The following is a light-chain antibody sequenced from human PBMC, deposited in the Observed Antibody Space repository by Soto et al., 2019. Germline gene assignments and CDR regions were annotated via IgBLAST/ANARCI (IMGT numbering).Light chain of an antibody. Sequence: QSALTQPASVSGSPGQSITISCTPTSSDVGGNKYVSWYQQYPGKVPKLLINKVSNRPAGVSNRFSGSKSGNTASLTISGLLAEDEADYCCDSYTSSRAYVFGIGTKVTVL. CDR1: SSDVGGNKY. CDR2: KVS. J-gene: IGLJ1*01. CDR3: DSYTSSRAYV. V-gene: IGLV2-14*01.